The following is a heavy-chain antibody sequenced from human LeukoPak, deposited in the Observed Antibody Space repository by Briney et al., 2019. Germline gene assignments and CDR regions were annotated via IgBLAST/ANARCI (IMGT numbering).Heavy chain of an antibody. CDR2: VYHSGST. Sequence: SETLSLTCAVSGYSISSGYYWAWIRQPPGKGLEWIGTVYHSGSTYYNPSLKSRVTISVDTSKNQFSLKLNSVTTADTAVYYCARQTSEYDILTGPDYWGQGTLVTVSS. CDR3: ARQTSEYDILTGPDY. V-gene: IGHV4-38-2*01. J-gene: IGHJ4*02. CDR1: GYSISSGYY. D-gene: IGHD3-9*01.